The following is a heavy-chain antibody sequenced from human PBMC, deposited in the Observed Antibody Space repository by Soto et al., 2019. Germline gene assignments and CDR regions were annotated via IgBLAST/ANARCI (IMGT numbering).Heavy chain of an antibody. Sequence: EVQLLESGGGLVQPGGSLRLSCAASGFTFSNYVMGWVRQAPGEGLEWVSAISGSGTTTYTADSVKGRFTISRDNSENTLYLHMNSLRAEDTAIYYCAKFFVETGGSSGWPWSFHYWGQGTLVTVSS. J-gene: IGHJ4*02. CDR2: ISGSGTTT. CDR3: AKFFVETGGSSGWPWSFHY. CDR1: GFTFSNYV. V-gene: IGHV3-23*01. D-gene: IGHD6-25*01.